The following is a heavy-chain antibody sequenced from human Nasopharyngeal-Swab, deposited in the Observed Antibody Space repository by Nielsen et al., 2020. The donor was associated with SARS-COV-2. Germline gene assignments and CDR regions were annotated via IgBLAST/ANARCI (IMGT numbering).Heavy chain of an antibody. Sequence: GGSLRLSCAASGFTFSSYAMSWVRQAPGKGLEWVSAISGSGGSTYYVDSVKGRFTTSRDNSKNTLYLQMNSLRAEDTAVYYCAKDREATYYYGSGSFDYWGQGTLVTVSS. D-gene: IGHD3-10*01. V-gene: IGHV3-23*01. CDR2: ISGSGGST. J-gene: IGHJ4*02. CDR1: GFTFSSYA. CDR3: AKDREATYYYGSGSFDY.